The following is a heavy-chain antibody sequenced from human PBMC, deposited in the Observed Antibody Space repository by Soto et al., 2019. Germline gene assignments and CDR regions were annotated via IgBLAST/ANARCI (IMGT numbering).Heavy chain of an antibody. CDR2: INHSGST. CDR3: AREGGEDCSSTSCYADYYYGMDV. Sequence: PSETLSLTCAVYGGSFSGYYWSWIRQPPGKGLEWIGEINHSGSTNYNPSLKSRVTISVDTSKNQFSLKLSSVTAADTAVYYCAREGGEDCSSTSCYADYYYGMDVWGQGTTVTVSS. CDR1: GGSFSGYY. D-gene: IGHD2-2*01. J-gene: IGHJ6*02. V-gene: IGHV4-34*01.